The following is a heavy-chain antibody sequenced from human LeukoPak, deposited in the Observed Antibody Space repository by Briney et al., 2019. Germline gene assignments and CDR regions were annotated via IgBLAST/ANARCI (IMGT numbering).Heavy chain of an antibody. CDR2: ISSSSSNI. Sequence: GGSLRLSCAASGFTFSSYSMNWVRQAPGKGLEWVSSISSSSSNIYYADSVKGRFTISRDNAKNSLYLQMNSLRAEDTAEYYCARAYCGGECYSDTIDYWGQGTLVTVSS. D-gene: IGHD2-21*01. CDR3: ARAYCGGECYSDTIDY. V-gene: IGHV3-21*01. J-gene: IGHJ4*02. CDR1: GFTFSSYS.